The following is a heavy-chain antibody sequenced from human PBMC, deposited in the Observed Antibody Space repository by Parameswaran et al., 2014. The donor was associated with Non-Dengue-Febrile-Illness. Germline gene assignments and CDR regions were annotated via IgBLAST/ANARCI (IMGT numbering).Heavy chain of an antibody. CDR3: ARVQGLGFSIL. V-gene: IGHV1-18*01. D-gene: IGHD3-16*01. J-gene: IGHJ4*02. Sequence: WVRQAPGQGLEWMGWISAYNGNTNYAQKLQGRVTMTTDTSTSTAYMELRSLRSDDTAVYYCARVQGLGFSILWGQGTLVTVSS. CDR2: ISAYNGNT.